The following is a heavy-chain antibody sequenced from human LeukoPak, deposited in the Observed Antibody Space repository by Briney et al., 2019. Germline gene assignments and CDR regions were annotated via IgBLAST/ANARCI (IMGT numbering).Heavy chain of an antibody. CDR3: ARGFSGSWFSNY. CDR2: VYDSGTA. CDR1: GDSITSYY. Sequence: SETLSLTCTVSGDSITSYYWSWIRQPPGKGLEWIGHVYDSGTANYNPSLKSRVTISVDTSKNQFSLKLSSVTAADTAVYYCARGFSGSWFSNYWGQGTLVTVSS. V-gene: IGHV4-59*12. D-gene: IGHD6-13*01. J-gene: IGHJ4*02.